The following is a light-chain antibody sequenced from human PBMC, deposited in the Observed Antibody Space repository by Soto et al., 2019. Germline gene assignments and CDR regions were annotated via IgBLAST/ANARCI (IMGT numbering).Light chain of an antibody. J-gene: IGKJ4*01. CDR1: QSVSASY. V-gene: IGKV3-20*01. CDR2: GAS. CDR3: QQYGSSPLT. Sequence: EIVLTQSPGTLYLSPGERATLSCRASQSVSASYLAWYQQKPGQAPRLLMYGASRRATGIPDRFSGSGSGTDFTLTISRLEPEDFVVYFCQQYGSSPLTFGGGTKVEIK.